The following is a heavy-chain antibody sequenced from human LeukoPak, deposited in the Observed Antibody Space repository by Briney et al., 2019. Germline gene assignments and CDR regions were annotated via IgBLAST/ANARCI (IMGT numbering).Heavy chain of an antibody. CDR3: ARVGVAVAGRGPRFDY. CDR2: ISAYNGNT. CDR1: GYTFTSYY. J-gene: IGHJ4*02. D-gene: IGHD6-19*01. V-gene: IGHV1-18*04. Sequence: ASVKVSCKASGYTFTSYYMHWVRQAPGQGLEWMGWISAYNGNTNYAQKLQGRVTITADESTSTAYMELSSLRSEDTAVYYCARVGVAVAGRGPRFDYWGQGTLVTVSS.